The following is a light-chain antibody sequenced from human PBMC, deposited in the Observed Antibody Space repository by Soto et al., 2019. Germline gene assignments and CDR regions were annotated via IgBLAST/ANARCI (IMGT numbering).Light chain of an antibody. CDR3: QQYADWPRT. J-gene: IGKJ1*01. Sequence: ETVLTQSPGSLSLSLGDRATLSCRASQTVSSTYLAWYRHKPGQAPRLLIYGASTRATGIPARFSGSGSGTEFTLTISSLQSGDFAVYYCQQYADWPRTFGQGTKVDIK. V-gene: IGKV3-15*01. CDR1: QTVSST. CDR2: GAS.